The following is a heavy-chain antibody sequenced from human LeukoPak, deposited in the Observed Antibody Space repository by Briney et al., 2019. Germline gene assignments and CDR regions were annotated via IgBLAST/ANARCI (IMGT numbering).Heavy chain of an antibody. D-gene: IGHD3-10*01. Sequence: GGSLQISCKGSGYSFTSYWIGWVRQMPGKGLEWMGIIYPGDSDTRYSPSFQGQVTISADKSISTAYLQWSSLKASDTAMCYCARPVTMVRGVIMGAFDIWGQGTMVTVSS. CDR2: IYPGDSDT. CDR3: ARPVTMVRGVIMGAFDI. J-gene: IGHJ3*02. CDR1: GYSFTSYW. V-gene: IGHV5-51*01.